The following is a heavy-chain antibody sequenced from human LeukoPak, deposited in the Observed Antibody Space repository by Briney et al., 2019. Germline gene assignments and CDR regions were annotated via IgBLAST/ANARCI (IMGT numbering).Heavy chain of an antibody. CDR3: AREKQADDAFDI. Sequence: KTGGSLRLSCAASGFTFSSYSMNWVRQAPGKGLEWVSSISSSSSYIYYADSVKGRFTISRDNAKNSLYLQMNSLRAEDTALYYCAREKQADDAFDIWGQGTMVTVSS. CDR2: ISSSSSYI. J-gene: IGHJ3*02. D-gene: IGHD1-1*01. CDR1: GFTFSSYS. V-gene: IGHV3-21*04.